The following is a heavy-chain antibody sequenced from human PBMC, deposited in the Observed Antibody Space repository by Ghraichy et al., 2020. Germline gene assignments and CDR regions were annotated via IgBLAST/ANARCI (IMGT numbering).Heavy chain of an antibody. Sequence: ETLSLTCAASGFTFSSYRMNWVRQAPGKGLEWVSFIRSSSSYIYYADSVKGRFTISRDNAKNSLYLQMNSLRAENTAVYYCARDPGYCSGGRCYGDAFATWGQGTLVTVPS. CDR2: IRSSSSYI. D-gene: IGHD2-15*01. J-gene: IGHJ3*02. V-gene: IGHV3-21*01. CDR3: ARDPGYCSGGRCYGDAFAT. CDR1: GFTFSSYR.